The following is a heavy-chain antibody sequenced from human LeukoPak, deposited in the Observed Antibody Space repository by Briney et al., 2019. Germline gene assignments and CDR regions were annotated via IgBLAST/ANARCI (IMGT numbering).Heavy chain of an antibody. D-gene: IGHD3-22*01. CDR1: GFTFSSYA. Sequence: GGSLRLSCAASGFTFSSYARHWVRQAPGKGLEGGAVISYDGSNKYYAYSGKGRFTISRDNSKNTLYLQMNSLRAEDTAVYYCARDGHMIVVVIANFDYWGQGTLVTVSS. CDR3: ARDGHMIVVVIANFDY. CDR2: ISYDGSNK. J-gene: IGHJ4*02. V-gene: IGHV3-30*04.